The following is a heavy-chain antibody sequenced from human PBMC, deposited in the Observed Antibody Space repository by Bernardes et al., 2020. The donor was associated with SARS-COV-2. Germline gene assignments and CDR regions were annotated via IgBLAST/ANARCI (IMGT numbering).Heavy chain of an antibody. D-gene: IGHD3-9*01. Sequence: GGSLRLSCAASGFTFSSYAMSWVRQAPGKGLEWVSAISGSGGSTYYADSVKGRFTISRDNSKNTLYLQMNSLRAEDTAVYYCALVFDWLFNYYYYYGMDVWGQGTTVTVSS. V-gene: IGHV3-23*01. J-gene: IGHJ6*02. CDR3: ALVFDWLFNYYYYYGMDV. CDR2: ISGSGGST. CDR1: GFTFSSYA.